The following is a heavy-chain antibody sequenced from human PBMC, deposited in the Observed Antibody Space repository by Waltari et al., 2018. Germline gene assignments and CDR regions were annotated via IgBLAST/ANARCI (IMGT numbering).Heavy chain of an antibody. V-gene: IGHV1-2*06. CDR3: ASSPPDYDAFDI. D-gene: IGHD4-17*01. J-gene: IGHJ3*02. Sequence: QVQLVQSGAEVKKHGASVKVSCKAYGYTFTGYYMHWVRQATGQGLEWMGRINPNSGGTNYAQKFQGRVTMPSDTSFSTAYMELSRLRSDDTAVYYCASSPPDYDAFDIWGQGTMVTVSS. CDR2: INPNSGGT. CDR1: GYTFTGYY.